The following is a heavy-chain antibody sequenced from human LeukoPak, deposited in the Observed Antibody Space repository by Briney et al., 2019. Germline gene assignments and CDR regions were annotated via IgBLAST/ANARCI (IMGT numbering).Heavy chain of an antibody. CDR2: IYYSGST. V-gene: IGHV4-39*01. D-gene: IGHD3-10*01. J-gene: IGHJ3*02. Sequence: SQTLSLTCTVSGGSISRSSYDWGWIRQPPGKGLEWVGSIYYSGSTYYNPSLKSRVPISVDTSKNQFSLKLSSVTAADTAVYYCAVGRPSRGVIDAFDIWGQGTMVTVSS. CDR3: AVGRPSRGVIDAFDI. CDR1: GGSISRSSYD.